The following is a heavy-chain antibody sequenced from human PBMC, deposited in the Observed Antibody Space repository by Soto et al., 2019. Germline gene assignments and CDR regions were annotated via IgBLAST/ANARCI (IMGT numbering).Heavy chain of an antibody. V-gene: IGHV1-3*05. CDR2: INAGNGNT. Sequence: QVQLVQSGAEEKKPGASVKVSCKASGYTFTRYSMYGVRHAPAQRREWVGWINAGNGNTKYSQKFQGRVTITRDTSASTAYMELSSLRSEDTAVYYCARSIVVVTALDYWGQGTLVTVSS. J-gene: IGHJ4*02. CDR3: ARSIVVVTALDY. D-gene: IGHD2-21*02. CDR1: GYTFTRYS.